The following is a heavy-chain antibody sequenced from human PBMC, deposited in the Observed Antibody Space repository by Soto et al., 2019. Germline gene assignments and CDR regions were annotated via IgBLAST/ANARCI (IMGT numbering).Heavy chain of an antibody. CDR1: GYTLTSYG. V-gene: IGHV1-18*01. D-gene: IGHD4-17*01. Sequence: GASVKVSCKASGYTLTSYGISWVRQAPGQGLEWMGWISAYNGNTNYAQKLQGRVTMTTDTSTSTAYMELRSLRSDDTAVYYCARVNPSGDSVPHYYGMDVWGQGTTVTVSS. J-gene: IGHJ6*02. CDR2: ISAYNGNT. CDR3: ARVNPSGDSVPHYYGMDV.